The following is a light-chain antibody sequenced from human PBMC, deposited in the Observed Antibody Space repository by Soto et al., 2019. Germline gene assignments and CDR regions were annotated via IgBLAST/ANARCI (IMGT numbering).Light chain of an antibody. Sequence: QSVSTQSPSVSAAPGQKITISCSGSSSNIGNNYVSWYQQLPGTAPKLLIYDNNKRPSGIPDRFSGPKSGTSGTLDITGLQTGDEADYYCATWDGSLPGEVFGGGTKVTVL. V-gene: IGLV1-51*01. J-gene: IGLJ2*01. CDR2: DNN. CDR1: SSNIGNNY. CDR3: ATWDGSLPGEV.